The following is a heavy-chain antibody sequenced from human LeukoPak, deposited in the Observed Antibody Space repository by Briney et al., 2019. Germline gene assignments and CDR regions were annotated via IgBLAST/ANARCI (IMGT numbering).Heavy chain of an antibody. CDR3: ARGPAYCGGDCYPNFFDY. Sequence: PGGSLRLSCAASGFTFSSYSMNWVRQAPGKGLEWVSYISSSSSTIYYADSVKGRFTISRDNAKNSLYLQMNSLRAEDTAVYYCARGPAYCGGDCYPNFFDYWGQGTLVTVSS. J-gene: IGHJ4*02. V-gene: IGHV3-48*01. CDR1: GFTFSSYS. CDR2: ISSSSSTI. D-gene: IGHD2-21*01.